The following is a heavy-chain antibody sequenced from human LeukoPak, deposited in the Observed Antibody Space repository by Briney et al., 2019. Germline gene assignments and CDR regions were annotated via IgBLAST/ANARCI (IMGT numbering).Heavy chain of an antibody. CDR2: INPNSGGT. CDR3: ARAPEWELTVYDY. Sequence: ASVKVSCKASGYTFTGYYMHWVRQAPGQGLEWMGWINPNSGGTNYAQKFQGRVTMTTDTSTSTAYMELRSLRSDDTAVYYCARAPEWELTVYDYWGQGTLVTVSS. V-gene: IGHV1-2*02. CDR1: GYTFTGYY. D-gene: IGHD1-26*01. J-gene: IGHJ4*02.